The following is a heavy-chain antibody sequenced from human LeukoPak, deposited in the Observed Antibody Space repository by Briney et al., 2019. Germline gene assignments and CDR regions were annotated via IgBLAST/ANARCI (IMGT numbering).Heavy chain of an antibody. CDR2: INTNTGNP. Sequence: ASVKVSCKASGYTFTSYAMNWVRQAPGQGLEWMGWINTNTGNPTYAQGFTGRFVFSLDTSVSTAYLQISSLKAKDTAVYYCAGSRDFDWFLGRYYYYGMDVWGQGTTVTVSS. V-gene: IGHV7-4-1*02. D-gene: IGHD3-9*01. CDR3: AGSRDFDWFLGRYYYYGMDV. J-gene: IGHJ6*02. CDR1: GYTFTSYA.